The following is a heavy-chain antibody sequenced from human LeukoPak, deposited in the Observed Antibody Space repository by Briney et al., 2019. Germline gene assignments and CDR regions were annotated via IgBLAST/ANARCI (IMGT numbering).Heavy chain of an antibody. CDR1: GFTFSSYA. D-gene: IGHD4-17*01. CDR2: ISGSGGST. CDR3: AKALTTVTVYNWFDP. Sequence: GGSLRLSCAASGFTFSSYAMSWVRQAPGKGLEWVSAISGSGGSTYYADSVKGRSTISRDNSKNTLYLQMNSLRAEDTAVYYCAKALTTVTVYNWFDPWGQGTLVTVSS. V-gene: IGHV3-23*01. J-gene: IGHJ5*02.